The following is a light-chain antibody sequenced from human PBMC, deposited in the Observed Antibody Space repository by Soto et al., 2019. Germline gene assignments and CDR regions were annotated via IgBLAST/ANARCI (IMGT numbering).Light chain of an antibody. CDR2: GAS. V-gene: IGKV3-20*01. CDR1: QSVNSIY. CDR3: QQLGSSQWT. Sequence: VLTQSPGTLYLSPGERATLSCRASQSVNSIYLAWYQQKPGQPPRLLIYGASNRDTCIPDKFSGSASGIDFTLTISSLEPEDFVVYNCQQLGSSQWTFCQGTKVESK. J-gene: IGKJ1*01.